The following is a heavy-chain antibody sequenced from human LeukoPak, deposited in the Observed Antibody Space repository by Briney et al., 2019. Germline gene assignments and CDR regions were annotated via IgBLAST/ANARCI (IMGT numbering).Heavy chain of an antibody. CDR3: YYEQGGYPVS. CDR1: GYSFTSYW. V-gene: IGHV5-51*03. Sequence: PGQSLKISCKATGYSFTSYWIGWVRQMPGKGLEWMAILYPGDSRTTYSPSFQDQVTISVDNSVSTAYLQWSSLRASDTALYYCYYEQGGYPVSWGQGTLVTVSS. D-gene: IGHD3-22*01. CDR2: LYPGDSRT. J-gene: IGHJ5*02.